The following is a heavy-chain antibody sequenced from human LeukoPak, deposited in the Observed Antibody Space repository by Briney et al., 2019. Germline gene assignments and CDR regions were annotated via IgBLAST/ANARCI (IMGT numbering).Heavy chain of an antibody. CDR1: GGSISSSSYY. V-gene: IGHV4-61*01. J-gene: IGHJ5*02. D-gene: IGHD3-10*01. CDR3: ARGTLPIGELGGNWFDP. Sequence: SETLSLTCTVSGGSISSSSYYWSWIRQPPGKGLEWIGYIYYSGSTNYNPSLKSRVTISVDTSKNQFSLKLSSVTAADTAVYYCARGTLPIGELGGNWFDPWGQGALVTVSS. CDR2: IYYSGST.